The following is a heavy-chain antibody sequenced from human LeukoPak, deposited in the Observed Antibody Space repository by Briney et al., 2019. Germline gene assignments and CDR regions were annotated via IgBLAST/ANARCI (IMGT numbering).Heavy chain of an antibody. CDR1: GYTLTELS. Sequence: ASVKVSCKVSGYTLTELSMHWVRQAPGKGLEWTGGFDPEDGETIYAQKFQGRVTMTEDTSTDTAYMELSSLRSEDTAVYYCAGGGCSSTSCYTGMDVWGKGTTVTVSS. CDR3: AGGGCSSTSCYTGMDV. CDR2: FDPEDGET. J-gene: IGHJ6*04. V-gene: IGHV1-24*01. D-gene: IGHD2-2*02.